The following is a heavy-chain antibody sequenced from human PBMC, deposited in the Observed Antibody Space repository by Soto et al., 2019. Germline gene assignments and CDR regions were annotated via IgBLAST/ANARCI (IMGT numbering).Heavy chain of an antibody. Sequence: QVQLLESGGGVVQSGRSLRLSCAASGFTFSGSEMHWVRQAPGKGLEWVAFISYDGDNKYYADSVKGRFTVSRDNSKTTLHLQMFSLRPEDTDVYYCARASYFSEKTTYYAKSFKWFDPWGQGTLLSVSS. CDR3: ARASYFSEKTTYYAKSFKWFDP. CDR2: ISYDGDNK. CDR1: GFTFSGSE. D-gene: IGHD3-16*01. V-gene: IGHV3-30*14. J-gene: IGHJ5*02.